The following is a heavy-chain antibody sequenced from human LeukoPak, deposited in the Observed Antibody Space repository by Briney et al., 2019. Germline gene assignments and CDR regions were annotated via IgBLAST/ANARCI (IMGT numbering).Heavy chain of an antibody. CDR3: ARDRSSWYYFDY. CDR1: GGSISSGSYY. Sequence: SETLSLTSTVYGGSISSGSYYWSWIRQPAGKGLEWIGRIYTSGSTNYNPSLKSRVTISVDTSKNQFSLKLSSVTAADTAVYYCARDRSSWYYFDYWGQGTLVTVSS. V-gene: IGHV4-61*02. J-gene: IGHJ4*02. CDR2: IYTSGST. D-gene: IGHD6-13*01.